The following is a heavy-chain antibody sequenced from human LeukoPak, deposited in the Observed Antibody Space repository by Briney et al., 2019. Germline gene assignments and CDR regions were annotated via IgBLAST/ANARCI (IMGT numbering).Heavy chain of an antibody. J-gene: IGHJ4*02. Sequence: PGGSLRLSCAASGFTFSSYGMHWVRQAPGKGLEWVGVIWYDGSNKYYADSVKGRFTISRDNSKNTLYLQMNSLRAEDTAVYYCARNSYSSGWYEGHYFDYWGQGTLVTVSS. D-gene: IGHD6-19*01. CDR2: IWYDGSNK. CDR1: GFTFSSYG. CDR3: ARNSYSSGWYEGHYFDY. V-gene: IGHV3-33*01.